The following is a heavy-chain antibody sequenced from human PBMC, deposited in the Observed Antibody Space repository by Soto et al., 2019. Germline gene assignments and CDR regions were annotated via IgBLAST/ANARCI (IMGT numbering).Heavy chain of an antibody. Sequence: QVQLVESGGGDVQPGTSLRLSCVASEFTFTNNGMHWIRQAPGKGLEWVALVSHDGRKTFYADSVKGRLTIYRDNSKNTVYLHMSNLRPEDTAVYQCAKDLRQGASGATVYGMDVWGQGTKVTVSS. CDR1: EFTFTNNG. J-gene: IGHJ6*02. V-gene: IGHV3-30*18. CDR2: VSHDGRKT. D-gene: IGHD5-12*01. CDR3: AKDLRQGASGATVYGMDV.